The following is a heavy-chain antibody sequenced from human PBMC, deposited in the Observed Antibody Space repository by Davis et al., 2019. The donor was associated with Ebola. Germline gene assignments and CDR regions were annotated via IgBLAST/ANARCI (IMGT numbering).Heavy chain of an antibody. CDR2: ISQDSGAT. J-gene: IGHJ4*01. CDR1: GFSFSTYW. CDR3: ARESRRGGESDY. V-gene: IGHV3-7*03. D-gene: IGHD3-10*01. Sequence: PGGSLRLSCAASGFSFSTYWMTWIRQAPGKGLECVANISQDSGATYYVDSVRGRFTISRDNAKNSVYLQMNSLRAEDTALYYCARESRRGGESDYWGHGTQVTVS.